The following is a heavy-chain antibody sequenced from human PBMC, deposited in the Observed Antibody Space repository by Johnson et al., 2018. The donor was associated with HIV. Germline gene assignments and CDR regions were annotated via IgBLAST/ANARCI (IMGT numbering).Heavy chain of an antibody. V-gene: IGHV3-30-3*01. D-gene: IGHD2-15*01. CDR3: GRSRVDIVVVAGAFDI. J-gene: IGHJ3*02. CDR2: ISYDGSNK. Sequence: QVQLVESGGGVVQPGRSLRLSCAASGFTFSRHAMYWVRQAPGKGLEWVALISYDGSNKYYADSVKGRFTISRDNSKNTLYLQMNSLRAEDTAVYYCGRSRVDIVVVAGAFDIWGQGTMVTVSS. CDR1: GFTFSRHA.